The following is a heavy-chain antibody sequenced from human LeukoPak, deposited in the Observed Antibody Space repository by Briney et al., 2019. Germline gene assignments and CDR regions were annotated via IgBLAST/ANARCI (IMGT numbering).Heavy chain of an antibody. Sequence: GGSLRLSCAASGFTFSIYAMSWVRQAPGKGRQWVSSITSRGEITWYVDSVKGRFTLTRENSENTRCLQIHSVRAEDTGLYYCARDRPNYYGSDGHYYRRDGDYWGRGTLVSVSS. CDR1: GFTFSIYA. J-gene: IGHJ4*02. CDR3: ARDRPNYYGSDGHYYRRDGDY. D-gene: IGHD3-22*01. CDR2: ITSRGEIT. V-gene: IGHV3-23*01.